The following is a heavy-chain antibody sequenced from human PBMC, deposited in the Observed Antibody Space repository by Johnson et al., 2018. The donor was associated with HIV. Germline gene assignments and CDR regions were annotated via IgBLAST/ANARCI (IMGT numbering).Heavy chain of an antibody. CDR3: ARDSPRIVGVPDAFDI. CDR1: GFTFSSYG. D-gene: IGHD1-26*01. V-gene: IGHV3-30*02. CDR2: IRNDGSNE. J-gene: IGHJ3*02. Sequence: QVQLVESGGGVVQPGRSLRLSCAASGFTFSSYGLHWVRQAPGKGLQWVAFIRNDGSNEYYADSVKGRFTISRDNSKNTLYLQMNSLRAEDTAVYYCARDSPRIVGVPDAFDIWGQGTMVTVSS.